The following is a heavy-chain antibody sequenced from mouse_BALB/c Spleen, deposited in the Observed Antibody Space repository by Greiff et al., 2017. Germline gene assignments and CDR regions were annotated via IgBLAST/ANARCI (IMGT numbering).Heavy chain of an antibody. D-gene: IGHD4-1*01. V-gene: IGHV3-8*02. CDR3: ASAWDGGAWFAY. Sequence: EVQVVESGPSLVKPSQTLSLTCSVTGDSITSGYWNWIRKFPGNKLEYMGYISYSGSTYYNPSLKSRISITRDTSKNQYYLQLNSVTTEDTATYYCASAWDGGAWFAYWGQGTLVTVSA. CDR1: GDSITSGY. J-gene: IGHJ3*01. CDR2: ISYSGST.